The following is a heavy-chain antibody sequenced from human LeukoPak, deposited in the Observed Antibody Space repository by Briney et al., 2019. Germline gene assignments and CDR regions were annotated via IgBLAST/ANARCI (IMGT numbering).Heavy chain of an antibody. V-gene: IGHV3-23*01. D-gene: IGHD4-4*01. CDR1: GFTFSSYA. Sequence: GGSLRLSCAASGFTFSSYAMHWVRQAPGKGLEWVSGISGSGGRTYYADSVRGRLTISRDSSKNTVDLQMNSLRAEDTAVYYCAKASEVHKYSNYVGFDYGGQETLVTVSS. CDR3: AKASEVHKYSNYVGFDY. CDR2: ISGSGGRT. J-gene: IGHJ4*02.